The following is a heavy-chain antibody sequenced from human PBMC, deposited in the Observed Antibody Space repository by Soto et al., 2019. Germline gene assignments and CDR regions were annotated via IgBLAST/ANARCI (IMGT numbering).Heavy chain of an antibody. CDR3: ASEQWGFDS. J-gene: IGHJ4*02. CDR1: GGSITTNSHY. V-gene: IGHV4-31*03. D-gene: IGHD6-19*01. Sequence: QVQLQESGPELVKPSQTLSLTCSVSGGSITTNSHYWTWIRQHPGQGLESIEYIYYTGNSYLNPSLKSRLSISVDTSKNQFSLELRSVTAADTAVYYCASEQWGFDSWGQGTLVTVSS. CDR2: IYYTGNS.